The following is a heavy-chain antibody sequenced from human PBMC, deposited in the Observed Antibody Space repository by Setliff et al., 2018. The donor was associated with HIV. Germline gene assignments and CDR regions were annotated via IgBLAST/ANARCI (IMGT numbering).Heavy chain of an antibody. V-gene: IGHV3-7*03. CDR2: TKPDGSED. Sequence: GGSLRLSCAASGFTVSAYWMSWVRQAPGKGLEWVASTKPDGSEDHYVDSVGGRFTISRDNAKDSLYLQMNSLRVEDTAVYYCAIYLWLEHLPNWGQGTLVTVS. D-gene: IGHD6-19*01. J-gene: IGHJ4*02. CDR3: AIYLWLEHLPN. CDR1: GFTVSAYW.